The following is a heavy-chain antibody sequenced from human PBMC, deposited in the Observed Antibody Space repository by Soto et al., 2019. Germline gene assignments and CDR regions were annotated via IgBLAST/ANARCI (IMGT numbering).Heavy chain of an antibody. V-gene: IGHV4-39*01. CDR3: RRSSRYSTDV. CDR1: GTSISSSTYY. Sequence: PSETLSLTCSVSGTSISSSTYYWGWIRQPPGKGLEWIGTIYYTGSAYYAPSLKSRVTISVDTPKNQFSLNVISVTSADTAVYYCRRSSRYSTDVWGQGTTVTVSS. D-gene: IGHD6-13*01. CDR2: IYYTGSA. J-gene: IGHJ6*02.